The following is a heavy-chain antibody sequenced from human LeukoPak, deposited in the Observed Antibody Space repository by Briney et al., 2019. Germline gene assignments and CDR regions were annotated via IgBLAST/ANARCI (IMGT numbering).Heavy chain of an antibody. V-gene: IGHV5-51*01. CDR1: GYSLTNYW. D-gene: IGHD3-3*01. J-gene: IGHJ5*02. Sequence: GESLKISCKGSGYSLTNYWTGWVRQMPGKGLEWMGIIYPDDSNTKYSPSFQGLVTISADKSISTAYLQWSSLKASDTAMYYCARQSITIFGVPRGWFDPWGQGTLVTVSS. CDR2: IYPDDSNT. CDR3: ARQSITIFGVPRGWFDP.